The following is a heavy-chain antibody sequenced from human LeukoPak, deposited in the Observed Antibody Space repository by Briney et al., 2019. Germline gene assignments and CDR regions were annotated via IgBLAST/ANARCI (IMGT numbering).Heavy chain of an antibody. J-gene: IGHJ5*02. CDR3: ARGLRRETVTTFVGYNWFDP. CDR2: INHSGST. CDR1: NASISSNTYY. V-gene: IGHV4-39*07. Sequence: PSETLSLTCTVSNASISSNTYYWSWIRQPPGKGLEWIGEINHSGSTNYNPSLKSRVTISVDTSKNQFSLKLSSVTAADTAVYYCARGLRRETVTTFVGYNWFDPWGQGTLVTVSS. D-gene: IGHD4-17*01.